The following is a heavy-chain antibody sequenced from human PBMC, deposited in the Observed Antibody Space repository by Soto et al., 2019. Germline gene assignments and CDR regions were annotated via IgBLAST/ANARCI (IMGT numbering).Heavy chain of an antibody. Sequence: QITLKESGPTLVKPTQTLTLTCTFSGFSLSTSGVSVGWIRQPPGKALEWLALIYWDDDKRHSPSLKSRLTITKDTSKNQVVLTMTNMDPVDTATYYCAHITSPTVTTSAEYFHAWGQGTLVTVSS. J-gene: IGHJ1*01. V-gene: IGHV2-5*02. CDR2: IYWDDDK. D-gene: IGHD4-17*01. CDR3: AHITSPTVTTSAEYFHA. CDR1: GFSLSTSGVS.